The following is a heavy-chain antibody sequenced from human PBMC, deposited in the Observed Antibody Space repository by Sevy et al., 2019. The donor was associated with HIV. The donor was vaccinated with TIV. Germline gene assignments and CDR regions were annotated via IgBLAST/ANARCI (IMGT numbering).Heavy chain of an antibody. D-gene: IGHD2-2*01. Sequence: GGSLRLSCAGSGFTFSFYAMHWVRQAPGKGLEWVAVISYNGNNKKYADSVKGRFTISRDNSKNTVYLQMNSLRGEDTAAYYCAREGLVPTATPDRYYFYRMDIWGQGTTVTVSS. J-gene: IGHJ6*02. CDR3: AREGLVPTATPDRYYFYRMDI. CDR1: GFTFSFYA. V-gene: IGHV3-30*04. CDR2: ISYNGNNK.